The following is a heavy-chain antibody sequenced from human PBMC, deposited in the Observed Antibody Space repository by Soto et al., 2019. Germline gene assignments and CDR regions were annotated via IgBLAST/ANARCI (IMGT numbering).Heavy chain of an antibody. J-gene: IGHJ4*02. CDR1: GGLFSSYP. CDR2: IIPVFQTA. CDR3: ARGGSGYTWFNEF. Sequence: ASVKVSCKASGGLFSSYPISWVRQVPGQGLEWMGGIIPVFQTAYYTQRFQGRVTITADESTNTAYMELSSLRSEDTAIYYCARGGSGYTWFNEFWGQGTLATVSS. V-gene: IGHV1-69*13. D-gene: IGHD3-22*01.